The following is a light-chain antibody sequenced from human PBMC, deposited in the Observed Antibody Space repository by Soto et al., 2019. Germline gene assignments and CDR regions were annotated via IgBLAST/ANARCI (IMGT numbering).Light chain of an antibody. CDR2: EVS. Sequence: QSVLTQPASVSGSPGQSITISCTGTSSDVGGYNYVSWYQQQPGKAHKLMIYEVSNRPSGVSNRFSGSKSGNTSSLTISGLQAEDEADYYCSSYTSSSTLVFGGGTKLTVL. CDR1: SSDVGGYNY. CDR3: SSYTSSSTLV. J-gene: IGLJ2*01. V-gene: IGLV2-14*01.